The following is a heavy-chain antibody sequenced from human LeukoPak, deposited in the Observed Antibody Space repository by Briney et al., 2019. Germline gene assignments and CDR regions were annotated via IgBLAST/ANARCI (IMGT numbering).Heavy chain of an antibody. CDR1: GGSISSYY. Sequence: SETLSLTCTVSGGSISSYYWSWIRQPPGKGLEWIGYIYYSGSTNYNPSLKSRVTISVDTSKNQFSLKLSSVTAADTAVYYCARMLSYYDSSGYPNWFDPWGQGTLVTVSS. CDR3: ARMLSYYDSSGYPNWFDP. J-gene: IGHJ5*02. D-gene: IGHD3-22*01. CDR2: IYYSGST. V-gene: IGHV4-59*12.